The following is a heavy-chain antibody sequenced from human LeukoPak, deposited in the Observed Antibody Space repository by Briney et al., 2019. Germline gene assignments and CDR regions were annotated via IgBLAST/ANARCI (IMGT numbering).Heavy chain of an antibody. CDR1: GYTFTGYY. Sequence: GASVKVSCKASGYTFTGYYMHWVRQAPGQGLEWMGIINPSGGSTSYAQKLQGRVTMTRDTSTSTVYMELSSLRSEDTAVYYCARGMIVVVNPPQEPYYYYMDVWGKGTTVTVSS. V-gene: IGHV1-46*04. D-gene: IGHD3-22*01. CDR3: ARGMIVVVNPPQEPYYYYMDV. CDR2: INPSGGST. J-gene: IGHJ6*03.